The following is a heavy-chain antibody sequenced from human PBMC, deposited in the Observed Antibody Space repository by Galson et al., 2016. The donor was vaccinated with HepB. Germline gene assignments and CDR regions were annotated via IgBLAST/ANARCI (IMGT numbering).Heavy chain of an antibody. J-gene: IGHJ4*02. D-gene: IGHD6-19*01. CDR3: AKPYTSCWLTSFDH. Sequence: SLRLSCAASGFAFSSYAVNWVRQAPGKGLEWIASISLSGATTHYADSVKGRFTISRDNSKSTLFLEMNSLRTDDTAIYYCAKPYTSCWLTSFDHWGQRTLVTVSS. CDR2: ISLSGATT. V-gene: IGHV3-23*01. CDR1: GFAFSSYA.